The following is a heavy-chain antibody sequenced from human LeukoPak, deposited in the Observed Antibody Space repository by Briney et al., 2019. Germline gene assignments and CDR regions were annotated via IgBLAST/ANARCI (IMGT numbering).Heavy chain of an antibody. D-gene: IGHD6-13*01. CDR2: FDPEDGET. CDR1: GYTLTELS. J-gene: IGHJ4*02. CDR3: ASRSSSWRQFDY. V-gene: IGHV1-24*01. Sequence: GASVKVSCKVSGYTLTELSMHWVRQAPGKGLEWMGGFDPEDGETIYAQKFQGRVTMTEDTSTDTAYMELSSLRSEDTAVYYCASRSSSWRQFDYWGQGTLVTVSS.